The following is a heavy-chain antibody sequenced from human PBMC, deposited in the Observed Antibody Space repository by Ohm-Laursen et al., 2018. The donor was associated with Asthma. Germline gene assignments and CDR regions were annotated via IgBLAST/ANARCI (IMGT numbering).Heavy chain of an antibody. D-gene: IGHD3-3*01. CDR3: AESMRDYDSSLGY. Sequence: AASVKVSCKASGGTFSSYAISWVRQAPGQGLEWMGGIIPIFGTANYAQKFQGRVTITADESTSTAYMELSSLRSEDTAVYYCAESMRDYDSSLGYWGQGTLVTVSS. CDR1: GGTFSSYA. J-gene: IGHJ4*02. V-gene: IGHV1-69*13. CDR2: IIPIFGTA.